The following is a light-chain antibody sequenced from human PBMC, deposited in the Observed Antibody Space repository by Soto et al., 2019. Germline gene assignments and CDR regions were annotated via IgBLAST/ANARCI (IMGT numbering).Light chain of an antibody. J-gene: IGLJ1*01. CDR2: TNN. Sequence: QAVVAQPPSASGTPGQRVIISCCGSRSNIGASSVNWYQQLPGTAPKLLIYTNNQRPSGVPDRFSGSKSGTSASLAISGLQSEDEADYYCAAWDDSLNASSFGTGTKVTVL. CDR3: AAWDDSLNASS. V-gene: IGLV1-44*01. CDR1: RSNIGASS.